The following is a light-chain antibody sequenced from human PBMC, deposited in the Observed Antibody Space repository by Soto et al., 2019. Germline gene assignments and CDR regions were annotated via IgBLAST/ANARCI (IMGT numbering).Light chain of an antibody. V-gene: IGLV2-14*03. CDR1: SSDVGGYNY. J-gene: IGLJ1*01. CDR3: SSYTTRNISQIV. CDR2: DVS. Sequence: QSVLTQPASVSGSPGQSITISCTGTSSDVGGYNYVSWYQHHPGKAPKLMIYDVSNRPSGVSNRFSGSKSGNTASLTISGLQPEDEAYYYCSSYTTRNISQIVFGTGTKVTVL.